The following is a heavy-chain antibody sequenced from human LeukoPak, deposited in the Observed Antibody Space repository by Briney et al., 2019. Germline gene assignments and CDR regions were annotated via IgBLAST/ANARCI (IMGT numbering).Heavy chain of an antibody. CDR3: AREEIRSWFDP. CDR2: IYTSGST. CDR1: GGSISSYY. V-gene: IGHV4-4*07. J-gene: IGHJ5*02. Sequence: SETLSPTCTVSGGSISSYYWSWIRQPAGKGLEWIGRIYTSGSTNYNPSLKSRVTISVDKSKNQFSLKLSSVTAADTAVYYCAREEIRSWFDPWGQGTLVTVSS. D-gene: IGHD5-24*01.